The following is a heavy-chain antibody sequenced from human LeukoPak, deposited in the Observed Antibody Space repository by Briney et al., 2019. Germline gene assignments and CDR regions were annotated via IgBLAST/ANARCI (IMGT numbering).Heavy chain of an antibody. V-gene: IGHV3-43D*03. J-gene: IGHJ2*01. D-gene: IGHD1-26*01. CDR2: IGWDGAST. Sequence: GRSLRLSCAASGFTFSSYAMHWARQAPGKGLEWVSLIGWDGASTYYADSVKGRFTISRDNSNNSLYLQMNSLRPEDTALYYCAKDHSEEWGYFDLWGRGTLVTVSS. CDR3: AKDHSEEWGYFDL. CDR1: GFTFSSYA.